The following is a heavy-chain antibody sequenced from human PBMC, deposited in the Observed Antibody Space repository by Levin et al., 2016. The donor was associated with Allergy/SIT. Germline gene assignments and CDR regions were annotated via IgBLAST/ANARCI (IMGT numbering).Heavy chain of an antibody. CDR1: GFTFSSYA. J-gene: IGHJ4*02. CDR2: ISSNGGST. Sequence: GESLKISCSASGFTFSSYAMHWVRQAPGKGLEYVSAISSNGGSTYYADSVKGRFTISRDNSKNTLYLQMSSLRAEDTAVYYCVMEWGHHGHCWGQGTLVTVSS. V-gene: IGHV3-64D*06. CDR3: VMEWGHHGHC. D-gene: IGHD3-3*01.